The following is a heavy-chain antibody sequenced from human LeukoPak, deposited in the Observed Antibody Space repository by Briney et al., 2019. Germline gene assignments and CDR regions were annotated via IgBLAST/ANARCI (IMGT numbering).Heavy chain of an antibody. Sequence: ASVKVSCKASGYTFTGYYMHWVRQAPGQGLEWMGWINPNSGGTNYAQKFQGRVTMTRDTSISKAYMELSRLRSDDTAVYYCARETRGSYSGRFDYWGQGTLVTVSS. V-gene: IGHV1-2*02. CDR3: ARETRGSYSGRFDY. CDR1: GYTFTGYY. J-gene: IGHJ4*02. D-gene: IGHD1-26*01. CDR2: INPNSGGT.